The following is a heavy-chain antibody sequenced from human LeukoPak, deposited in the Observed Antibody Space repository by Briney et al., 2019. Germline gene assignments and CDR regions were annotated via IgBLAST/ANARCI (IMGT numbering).Heavy chain of an antibody. Sequence: PSETLSLTCTVSGGSISSGDYYWSWIRQHPGKGLEWIGYIYYSGSTYYNPSLKSRVTISVDTSKNQFSLKLGSVTAADTAVYYCASSSSWGVWFDPWGQGTLVTVSS. CDR2: IYYSGST. CDR3: ASSSSWGVWFDP. CDR1: GGSISSGDYY. V-gene: IGHV4-31*03. D-gene: IGHD6-13*01. J-gene: IGHJ5*02.